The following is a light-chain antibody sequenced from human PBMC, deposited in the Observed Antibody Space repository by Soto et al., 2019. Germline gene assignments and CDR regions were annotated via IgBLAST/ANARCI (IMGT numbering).Light chain of an antibody. V-gene: IGLV2-14*01. Sequence: QSLLTQPASVSGSPGQSITISCTGTSSDVGGYNYVSWYQQHPGKAPKLMIYDVSNRPSGVSNRFSGSKSGNTASLTISWLQSEDEADYYCSSYTSSSTYVFGTGTKDTVL. CDR3: SSYTSSSTYV. J-gene: IGLJ1*01. CDR2: DVS. CDR1: SSDVGGYNY.